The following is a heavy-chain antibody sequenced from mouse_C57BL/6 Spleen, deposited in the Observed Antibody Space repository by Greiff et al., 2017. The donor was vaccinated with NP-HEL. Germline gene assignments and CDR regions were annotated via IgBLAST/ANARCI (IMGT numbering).Heavy chain of an antibody. CDR2: ISSGSSTI. CDR1: GFTFSDYG. Sequence: EVMLVESGGGLVKPGGSLKLSCAASGFTFSDYGMHWVRQAPEKGLEWVAYISSGSSTIYYADTVKGRFTISRDNAKNTLFLQMTSLRSEDTAMYYCARAPFYYYGSSYDWYFDVWGTGTTVTVSS. J-gene: IGHJ1*03. D-gene: IGHD1-1*01. V-gene: IGHV5-17*01. CDR3: ARAPFYYYGSSYDWYFDV.